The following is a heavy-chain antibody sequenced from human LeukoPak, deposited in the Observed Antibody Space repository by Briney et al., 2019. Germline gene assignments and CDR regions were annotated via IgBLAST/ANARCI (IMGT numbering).Heavy chain of an antibody. J-gene: IGHJ1*01. CDR2: ISGSGGST. CDR3: AKWGYGSGSYSGFQH. CDR1: GFTFSSYA. Sequence: GASVKVSCKASGFTFSSYAMSWVRQAPGKGLEWVSAISGSGGSTYYADSVKGRFTISRDNSKNTLYLQMNSLRAEDTAVYYCAKWGYGSGSYSGFQHWGQGTLVTVSS. D-gene: IGHD3-10*01. V-gene: IGHV3-23*01.